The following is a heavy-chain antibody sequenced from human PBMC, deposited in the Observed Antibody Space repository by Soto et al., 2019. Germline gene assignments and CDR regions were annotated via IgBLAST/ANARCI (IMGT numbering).Heavy chain of an antibody. V-gene: IGHV1-18*01. CDR1: GYTFTSYG. D-gene: IGHD1-26*01. CDR3: ARPGTTKSFGLKSYYHGMDV. J-gene: IGHJ6*02. Sequence: ASVKVSCKASGYTFTSYGISWVRQAPGQGLEWMGIISPCSGNTSYAQKFQGRVTMTRDTSTSTVYMELSSLRSEDTAVYYCARPGTTKSFGLKSYYHGMDVWGQGTTVTVSS. CDR2: ISPCSGNT.